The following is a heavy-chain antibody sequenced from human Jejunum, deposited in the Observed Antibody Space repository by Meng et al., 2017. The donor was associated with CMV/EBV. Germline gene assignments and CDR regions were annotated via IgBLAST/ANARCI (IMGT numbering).Heavy chain of an antibody. CDR1: RCTVSRNY. CDR3: AKMLRYYYQH. Sequence: SCEASRCTVSRNYMSWVLQAPEKGLEWISLIYSKGNTGYADSVKSRFTISRDNSKNTLYLQMNSLRAGDTAVYYCAKMLRYYYQHWGQGARVTVSS. D-gene: IGHD3-10*01. CDR2: IYSKGNT. V-gene: IGHV3-53*01. J-gene: IGHJ4*02.